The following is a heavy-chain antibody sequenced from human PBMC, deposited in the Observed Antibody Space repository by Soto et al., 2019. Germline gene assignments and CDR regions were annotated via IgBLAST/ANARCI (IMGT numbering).Heavy chain of an antibody. Sequence: SLRLSCAASGFTFSGYAMSWVRQAPGKGLEWVSAISGSGGSTYYADSVKGRFTISRDNSKNTLYLQMNSLRAEDTAVYYCAKDTILGHPGFEYWGQGTLVSVSS. CDR2: ISGSGGST. J-gene: IGHJ4*02. CDR1: GFTFSGYA. CDR3: AKDTILGHPGFEY. D-gene: IGHD3-10*01. V-gene: IGHV3-23*01.